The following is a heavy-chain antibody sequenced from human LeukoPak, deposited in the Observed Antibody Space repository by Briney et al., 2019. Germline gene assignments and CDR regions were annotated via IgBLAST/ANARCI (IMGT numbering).Heavy chain of an antibody. Sequence: SETLSLTCTVSGGSISSYYWSWIRQPPGKGLEWIGYIYYSGSTNYNPSLKSRVTISVDTSKNQFSLKLSSVTAADTAMYYCARDPGYCSSTTCPGNAFDIWGQGTMVTVSS. CDR1: GGSISSYY. CDR3: ARDPGYCSSTTCPGNAFDI. CDR2: IYYSGST. J-gene: IGHJ3*02. V-gene: IGHV4-59*01. D-gene: IGHD2-2*01.